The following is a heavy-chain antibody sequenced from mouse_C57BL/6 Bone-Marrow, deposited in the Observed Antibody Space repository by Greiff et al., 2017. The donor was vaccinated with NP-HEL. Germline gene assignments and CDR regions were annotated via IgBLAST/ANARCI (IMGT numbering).Heavy chain of an antibody. CDR2: ISSGSSTI. V-gene: IGHV5-17*01. CDR1: GFTFSDYG. CDR3: ARMDDYDWDWYFDV. D-gene: IGHD2-4*01. J-gene: IGHJ1*03. Sequence: EVMLVESGGGLVKPGGSLKLSCAASGFTFSDYGMHWVRQAPEKGLEWVAYISSGSSTIYYADTVKGRFTISRDNAKNTLFLQMTSLRSKDTAMDYCARMDDYDWDWYFDVWGTGTTVTVSS.